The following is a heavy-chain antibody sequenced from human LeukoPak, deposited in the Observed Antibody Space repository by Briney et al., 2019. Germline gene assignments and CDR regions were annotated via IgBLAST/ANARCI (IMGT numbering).Heavy chain of an antibody. CDR3: AREGYYGSGSPPSLYFDY. J-gene: IGHJ4*02. D-gene: IGHD3-10*01. CDR1: GFTFRNYV. V-gene: IGHV3-30-3*01. Sequence: GGSLRLSCATSGFTFRNYVIHWVRQAPGKGLEWVAVTSSDLNVKLYADSVKGRSTISRDNSRSTLYLQMNSLRPEDTAIYYCAREGYYGSGSPPSLYFDYWGQGTLVTVSS. CDR2: TSSDLNVK.